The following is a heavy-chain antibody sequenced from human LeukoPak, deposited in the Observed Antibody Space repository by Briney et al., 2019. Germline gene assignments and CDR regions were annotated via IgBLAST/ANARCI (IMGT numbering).Heavy chain of an antibody. J-gene: IGHJ6*02. V-gene: IGHV3-23*01. CDR1: GFTFSSYA. CDR3: AKWATILWFGEPYGMDV. CDR2: ISGSGGST. D-gene: IGHD3-10*01. Sequence: GGSLRLSRAASGFTFSSYAMSWVRQAPGKGLERVSAISGSGGSTYYADSVKGRFTISRDNSKNTLYLQMNSLRAEDTAVYYCAKWATILWFGEPYGMDVWGQGTTVTVSS.